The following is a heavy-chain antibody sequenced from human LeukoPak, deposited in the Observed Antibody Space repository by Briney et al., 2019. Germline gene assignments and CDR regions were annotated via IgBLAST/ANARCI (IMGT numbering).Heavy chain of an antibody. CDR1: GFTFSSYS. V-gene: IGHV3-23*01. Sequence: GGSLRLSCAASGFTFSSYSMSWVRQAPGKGLEWVSAISGSGGSTYYADSVKGRFTISRDNSKNTLYLQMTSLRAEDTAVYYCAKTGRGYSYGYVSYFASWGQGTLVTVSS. CDR3: AKTGRGYSYGYVSYFAS. D-gene: IGHD5-18*01. CDR2: ISGSGGST. J-gene: IGHJ4*02.